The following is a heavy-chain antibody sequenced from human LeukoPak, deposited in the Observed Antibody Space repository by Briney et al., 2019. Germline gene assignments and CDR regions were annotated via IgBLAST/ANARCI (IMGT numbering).Heavy chain of an antibody. CDR3: ARGHDYGDVMALLDAFDI. V-gene: IGHV1-8*01. CDR1: GYTFSNYD. Sequence: ASVKVSCKASGYTFSNYDINWVRQASGQGLEWMGWMNPNSGNTGYAQKFQGRVTMTRNTSISTAYMELSSLRSEDTAVYYCARGHDYGDVMALLDAFDIWGQGTMVTVSS. J-gene: IGHJ3*02. D-gene: IGHD4-17*01. CDR2: MNPNSGNT.